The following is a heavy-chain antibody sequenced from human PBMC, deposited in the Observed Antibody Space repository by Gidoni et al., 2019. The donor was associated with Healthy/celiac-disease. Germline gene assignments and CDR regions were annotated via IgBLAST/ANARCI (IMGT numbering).Heavy chain of an antibody. CDR3: ASGRRETRGYCSSTSCFYYYYGMDV. D-gene: IGHD2-2*01. CDR1: GGTFSSYA. CDR2: IIPIFGTA. J-gene: IGHJ6*02. V-gene: IGHV1-69*06. Sequence: QVQLVQSGAEVKKPGSSVKVSCKASGGTFSSYAISWVLQDPGQGLEWMGGIIPIFGTANYAQKFQGRVTITADKSTSTAYMELSSLRSEDTAVYYCASGRRETRGYCSSTSCFYYYYGMDVWGQGTTVTVSS.